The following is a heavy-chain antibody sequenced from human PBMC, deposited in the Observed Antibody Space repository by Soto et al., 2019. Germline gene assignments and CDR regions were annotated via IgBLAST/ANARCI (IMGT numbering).Heavy chain of an antibody. V-gene: IGHV1-2*02. CDR1: RYIFTADF. Sequence: QVQLVQSGAEVKKPGASVKVSCKAPRYIFTADFMHWVRQAPGQGLEWMGWINPSNGATHYGLSFQGRVTMTRDTSISTAYMELSSLRSDDTAVYYCASHDPGARFDPWGQGTLVIVSS. J-gene: IGHJ5*02. D-gene: IGHD1-1*01. CDR3: ASHDPGARFDP. CDR2: INPSNGAT.